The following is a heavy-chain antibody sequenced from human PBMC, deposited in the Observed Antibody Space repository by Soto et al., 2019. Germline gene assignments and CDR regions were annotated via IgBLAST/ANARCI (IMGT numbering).Heavy chain of an antibody. Sequence: GGSLRLSCAASGFTFSSYGMHWVRQAPGKGLEWVAVISYDGSNKYYADSVKGRFTISRDNSKNTLYLQMNSLRAEDTAVYYWAKDYDFWSGRTTNYYYGMDVWGQGTTVTVS. J-gene: IGHJ6*02. V-gene: IGHV3-30*18. CDR3: AKDYDFWSGRTTNYYYGMDV. CDR1: GFTFSSYG. CDR2: ISYDGSNK. D-gene: IGHD3-3*01.